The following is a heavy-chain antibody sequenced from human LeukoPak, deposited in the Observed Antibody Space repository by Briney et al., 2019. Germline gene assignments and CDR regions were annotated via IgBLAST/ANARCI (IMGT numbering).Heavy chain of an antibody. CDR3: ATESSSGFDY. CDR2: IYYSGNT. CDR1: GGSISSYY. V-gene: IGHV4-59*01. J-gene: IGHJ4*02. D-gene: IGHD6-6*01. Sequence: SETLSLTCTVSGGSISSYYWSWIRQPPGKGLEWIGYIYYSGNTNYNPSLKSRVTISVDTSKNQFSLKLSSVTAADTAVYYCATESSSGFDYWGQGTLVTVSS.